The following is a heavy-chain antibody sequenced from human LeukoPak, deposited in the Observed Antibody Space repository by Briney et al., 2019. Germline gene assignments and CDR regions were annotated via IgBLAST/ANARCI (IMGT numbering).Heavy chain of an antibody. CDR1: GCRFTDYY. Sequence: ASVKVSCKASGCRFTDYYVHWVRQAPGQGLEWMGWINPNNGGTNYAQKFYGRVTMTRVTSITTAYMELNRLTSDDTAAYYCARELGFCSSTSCPLYHYWGQGTLVTVSS. CDR2: INPNNGGT. D-gene: IGHD2-2*01. V-gene: IGHV1-2*02. CDR3: ARELGFCSSTSCPLYHY. J-gene: IGHJ4*02.